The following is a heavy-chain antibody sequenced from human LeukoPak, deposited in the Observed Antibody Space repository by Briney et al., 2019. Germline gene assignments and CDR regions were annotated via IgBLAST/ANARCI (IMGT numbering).Heavy chain of an antibody. D-gene: IGHD3-10*01. J-gene: IGHJ4*02. CDR2: IKPDGSEK. CDR1: GFAFSSYW. V-gene: IGHV3-7*05. CDR3: ARIGNWFGNDY. Sequence: PGGSLRLSCAASGFAFSSYWMSWVRQAPGKGLEWVANIKPDGSEKDYVDSVKGRFTISRDNAKNSLYLQMNSLRAEDTAVYYCARIGNWFGNDYWGQGTLVTVSS.